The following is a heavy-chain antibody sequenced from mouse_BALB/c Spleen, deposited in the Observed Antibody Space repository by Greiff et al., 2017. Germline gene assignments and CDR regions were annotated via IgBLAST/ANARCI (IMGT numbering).Heavy chain of an antibody. CDR2: INPSSGYT. D-gene: IGHD1-1*01. CDR1: GYTFTSYT. CDR3: ARSLIITTVVEIDY. J-gene: IGHJ2*01. Sequence: VQLQQSGAELARPGASVKMSCKASGYTFTSYTMHWVKQRPGQGLEWIGYINPSSGYTNYNQKFKDKATLTADKSSSTAYMQLSSLTSEDSAVYYCARSLIITTVVEIDYWGQGTTLTVSS. V-gene: IGHV1-4*01.